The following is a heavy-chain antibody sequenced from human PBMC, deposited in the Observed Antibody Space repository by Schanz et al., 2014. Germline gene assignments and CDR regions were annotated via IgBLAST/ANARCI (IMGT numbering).Heavy chain of an antibody. J-gene: IGHJ4*02. CDR3: ARDGEAAAGCDY. V-gene: IGHV1-18*01. CDR2: ISVYHGHT. D-gene: IGHD6-13*01. Sequence: QVQLVQSGAEVKKPGSSVKVSCKASGGSFRSSTLTWVRQAPGQGLEWMGWISVYHGHTNYAEKVHGRVTMTTDTSTSTAYMELRSLISDDTAVYYCARDGEAAAGCDYWGQGTLVTVSS. CDR1: GGSFRSST.